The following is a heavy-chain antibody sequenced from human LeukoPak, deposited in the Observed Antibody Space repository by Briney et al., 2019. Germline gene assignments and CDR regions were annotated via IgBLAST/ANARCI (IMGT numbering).Heavy chain of an antibody. CDR1: GYTFTSYF. V-gene: IGHV1-2*02. CDR3: ARGGLRVMVYRLYYMDV. J-gene: IGHJ6*03. Sequence: ASVKVSCKASGYTFTSYFISWVRQAPGQGLERMGWINPNSGDTKYAQKFQGRVTMTRDTSISTAYMELTRLRSDDTAVYYCARGGLRVMVYRLYYMDVWGKGTTVTVSS. CDR2: INPNSGDT. D-gene: IGHD2-8*01.